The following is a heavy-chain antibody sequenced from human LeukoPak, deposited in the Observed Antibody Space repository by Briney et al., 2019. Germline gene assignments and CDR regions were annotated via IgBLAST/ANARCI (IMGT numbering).Heavy chain of an antibody. V-gene: IGHV4-34*01. D-gene: IGHD6-13*01. CDR1: GGSFSDYY. CDR3: ARRRIAAAGTRYYYYGMDV. J-gene: IGHJ6*02. CDR2: ISHSGIT. Sequence: SETLSLTCAVYGGSFSDYYWSWIRQPPGKGLEWIGEISHSGITNYNPSLKSRVTISVDTSKNQFSLKLSSVTAADTAVYYCARRRIAAAGTRYYYYGMDVWGQGTTVTVSS.